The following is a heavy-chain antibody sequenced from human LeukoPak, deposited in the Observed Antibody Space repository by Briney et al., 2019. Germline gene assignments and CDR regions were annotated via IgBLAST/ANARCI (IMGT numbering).Heavy chain of an antibody. CDR1: GYSFTSYW. Sequence: GESLKISCXGSGYSFTSYWIGWVRQMPGKGLEWMGIIYPGDSDTRYSPSFQGQVTISADKSISTAYLQWSSLKASDTAMYYCARHYRDYYDSSGLADYWGQGTLVTVSS. V-gene: IGHV5-51*01. CDR3: ARHYRDYYDSSGLADY. J-gene: IGHJ4*02. D-gene: IGHD3-22*01. CDR2: IYPGDSDT.